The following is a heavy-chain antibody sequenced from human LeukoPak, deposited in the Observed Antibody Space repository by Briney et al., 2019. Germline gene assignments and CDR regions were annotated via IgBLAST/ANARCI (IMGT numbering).Heavy chain of an antibody. D-gene: IGHD6-19*01. CDR1: GFTFSDYW. J-gene: IGHJ4*02. CDR3: ARAVAGTYFDS. Sequence: GGSLRLSCAASGFTFSDYWMHWVRQAPGKGLVWVSRINSDGSSPTYVDSVKGRFTISRDNAKNTLYLQMNSLRAEDTAVYYCARAVAGTYFDSWGQGTLVTVSS. CDR2: INSDGSSP. V-gene: IGHV3-74*01.